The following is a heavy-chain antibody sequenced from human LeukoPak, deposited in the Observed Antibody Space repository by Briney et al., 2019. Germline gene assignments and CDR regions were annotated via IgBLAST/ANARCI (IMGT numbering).Heavy chain of an antibody. CDR1: GFTFSSYA. CDR2: ISGSGGST. CDR3: ARESGITMLRGAHTP. Sequence: GALRLSCAASGFTFSSYAMSWVRQAPGKGLEWVSAISGSGGSTYYADSVRGRFTISRDNSKNTLYLQMNSLRAEDTAVYYCARESGITMLRGAHTPWGQGILVTVSS. D-gene: IGHD3-10*01. J-gene: IGHJ5*02. V-gene: IGHV3-23*01.